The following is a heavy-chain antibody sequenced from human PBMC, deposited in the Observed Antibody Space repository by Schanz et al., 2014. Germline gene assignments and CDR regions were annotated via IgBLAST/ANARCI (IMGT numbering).Heavy chain of an antibody. D-gene: IGHD2-15*01. CDR3: ARKMKLGVDGGKGHDSLDI. CDR1: GFTFSSHW. CDR2: INSVGSNT. J-gene: IGHJ3*02. V-gene: IGHV3-74*01. Sequence: EVQLVQSGGGLVQPGGSLRLSCAASGFTFSSHWMHWVRQDPGKGLVWVARINSVGSNTDYADSVTGRFTISRDNAKNTLYLQRNTLRAESTASYYCARKMKLGVDGGKGHDSLDIWGQGTMFTVSS.